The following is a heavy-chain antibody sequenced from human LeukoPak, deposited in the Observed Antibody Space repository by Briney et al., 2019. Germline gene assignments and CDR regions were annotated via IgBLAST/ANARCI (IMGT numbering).Heavy chain of an antibody. CDR1: GFTFSSYA. Sequence: PGGSLRLSCAASGFTFSSYAMHWVRQAPGKGLEYVSSITSNGGNTYYANSVKGRFTISRDNSKNTLYLQMGSLRPEDMAVYFCARDLTGVGDVWGKGTTVTVSS. V-gene: IGHV3-64*01. D-gene: IGHD3-9*01. J-gene: IGHJ6*04. CDR3: ARDLTGVGDV. CDR2: ITSNGGNT.